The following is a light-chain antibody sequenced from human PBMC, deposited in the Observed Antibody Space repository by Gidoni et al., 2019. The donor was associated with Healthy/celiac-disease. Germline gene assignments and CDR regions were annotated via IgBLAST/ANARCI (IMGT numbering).Light chain of an antibody. CDR1: SSDVGGYNY. J-gene: IGLJ2*01. V-gene: IGLV2-14*01. CDR3: SSYTSSSTLV. CDR2: EVS. Sequence: QSALPPPASVSGSPGQSITISCTGTSSDVGGYNYVSWYQQHPGKAPKLMIYEVSNRPSGVSNRCSGSKSGNTASLTISGLQAEDEADYYCSSYTSSSTLVFGGGTKLTGL.